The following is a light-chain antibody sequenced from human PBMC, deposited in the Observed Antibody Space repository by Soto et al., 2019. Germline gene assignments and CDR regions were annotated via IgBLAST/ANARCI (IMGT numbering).Light chain of an antibody. CDR2: SNN. CDR3: ASWDDRLGAVI. Sequence: QSVLTQPPSASGTPGQRVFISCSGSSSNIGGTNYAYWYQQLPGAAPKLLMHSNNLRPSGVPERISGSKSGTSASLAISGLRSEDEAVYYCASWDDRLGAVIFGGGTMLTVL. CDR1: SSNIGGTNY. V-gene: IGLV1-47*02. J-gene: IGLJ2*01.